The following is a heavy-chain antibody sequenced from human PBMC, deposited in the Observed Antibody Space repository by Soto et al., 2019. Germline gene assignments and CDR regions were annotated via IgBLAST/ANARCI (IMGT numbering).Heavy chain of an antibody. Sequence: SVKVSCKASGGTFSSYAISWVRHAPGQGLEWMGGIITIFGTANYAQTFQGRVTITADKSTTTAYMELRSLRSEDTAVYYCARDCESSGHFYYYYGMDVWGQGTTVTVSS. J-gene: IGHJ6*02. V-gene: IGHV1-69*06. CDR1: GGTFSSYA. CDR2: IITIFGTA. D-gene: IGHD2-21*01. CDR3: ARDCESSGHFYYYYGMDV.